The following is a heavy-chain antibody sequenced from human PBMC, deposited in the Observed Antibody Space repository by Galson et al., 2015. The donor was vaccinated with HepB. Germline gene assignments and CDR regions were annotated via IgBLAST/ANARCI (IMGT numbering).Heavy chain of an antibody. CDR2: INPSGGST. J-gene: IGHJ3*02. CDR3: ARDEVTTVVTPASGDAFDI. D-gene: IGHD4-23*01. CDR1: GYTFTSYY. V-gene: IGHV1-46*01. Sequence: SVKVSCKASGYTFTSYYTHWVRQAPGQGLEWMGIINPSGGSTSYAQKFQGRVTMTRDTSTSTVYMELSSLRSEDTAVYYCARDEVTTVVTPASGDAFDIWGQGTMVTVSS.